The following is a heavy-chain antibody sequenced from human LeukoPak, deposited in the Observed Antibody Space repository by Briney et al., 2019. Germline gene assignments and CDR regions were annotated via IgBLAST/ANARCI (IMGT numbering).Heavy chain of an antibody. D-gene: IGHD5-18*01. CDR1: GYTFTSYY. J-gene: IGHJ4*02. CDR2: INPSGGSK. V-gene: IGHV1-46*01. CDR3: ASVSYGYSCPDY. Sequence: ASVKLSCKASGYTFTSYYMHWGRQAPGQGLEWMGIINPSGGSKSYAQKFQRKVTMTRATSTSTVYMELSSLRSEDTAVYYCASVSYGYSCPDYWGQGTLVTVSS.